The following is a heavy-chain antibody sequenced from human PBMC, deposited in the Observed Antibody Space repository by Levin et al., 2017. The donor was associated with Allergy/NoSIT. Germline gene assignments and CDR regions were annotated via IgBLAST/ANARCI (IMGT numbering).Heavy chain of an antibody. J-gene: IGHJ4*02. D-gene: IGHD2-2*01. V-gene: IGHV4-34*01. CDR3: ARMIRYCSSTSCYANFDY. CDR2: INHSGST. Sequence: PSETLSLTCAVYGGSFSGYYWSWIRQPPGKGLEWIGEINHSGSTNYNPSLKSRVTISVDTSKNQFSLKLSSVTAADTAVYYCARMIRYCSSTSCYANFDYWGQGTLVTVSS. CDR1: GGSFSGYY.